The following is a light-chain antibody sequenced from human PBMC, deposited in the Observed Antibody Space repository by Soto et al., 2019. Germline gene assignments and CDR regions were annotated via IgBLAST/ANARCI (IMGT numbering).Light chain of an antibody. CDR3: HHYGNSLYT. J-gene: IGKJ2*01. CDR2: GAS. Sequence: EIVLTQSPGTLSFSPGERATLSCRASQSISINYLAWYQHKPGQAPRFLIYGASNRATGIPDRFSGSGSGPDFTLTISRLEPEDFAVYYCHHYGNSLYTFGQGTKVDIK. CDR1: QSISINY. V-gene: IGKV3-20*01.